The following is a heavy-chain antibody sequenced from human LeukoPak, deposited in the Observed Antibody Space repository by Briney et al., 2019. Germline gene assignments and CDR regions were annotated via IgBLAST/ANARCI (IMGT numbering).Heavy chain of an antibody. CDR1: GYTFTNYG. CDR2: ISANNGET. J-gene: IGHJ4*02. CDR3: ARVPPSAHQLLSSDY. Sequence: ASVKVSCKASGYTFTNYGISWVRQAPGQGLEWMAWISANNGETRYEQNLQGRVTMTTDASTSTAYMELRSLRSDDTAVYYCARVPPSAHQLLSSDYWGLGTLVTVSS. D-gene: IGHD2-2*01. V-gene: IGHV1-18*01.